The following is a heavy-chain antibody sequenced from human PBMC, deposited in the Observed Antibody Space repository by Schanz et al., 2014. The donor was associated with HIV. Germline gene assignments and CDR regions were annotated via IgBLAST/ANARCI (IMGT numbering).Heavy chain of an antibody. CDR2: IYYRGST. D-gene: IGHD3-22*01. Sequence: QVQLQESGPGLVKPSETLSLTCTVSGGSISSSYWSWIRQSPGKGLEWIGYIYYRGSTYYNPSLKSRLTIALDTSKNQFPLNLSSVTAADTAVYYCAANYYDTSGCDYWGQGTLVTVSS. CDR3: AANYYDTSGCDY. V-gene: IGHV4-59*06. CDR1: GGSISSSY. J-gene: IGHJ4*02.